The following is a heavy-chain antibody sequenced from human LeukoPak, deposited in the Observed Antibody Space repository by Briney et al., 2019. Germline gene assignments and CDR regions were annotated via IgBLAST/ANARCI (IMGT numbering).Heavy chain of an antibody. V-gene: IGHV1-2*02. CDR3: ARGWQYHDFWSGPIEY. J-gene: IGHJ4*02. Sequence: GASVKVSCKASGYTFTGYYMHWVRQAPGQGLEWMGWINPNSGGTNYAQKFQGRVTMTRDTSISTAYMELSRLRSDDTAVYYCARGWQYHDFWSGPIEYWGQGTLVTVSS. D-gene: IGHD3-3*01. CDR2: INPNSGGT. CDR1: GYTFTGYY.